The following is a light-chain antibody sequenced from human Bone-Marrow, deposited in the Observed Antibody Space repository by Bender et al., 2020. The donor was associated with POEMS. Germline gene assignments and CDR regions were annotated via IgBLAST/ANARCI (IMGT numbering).Light chain of an antibody. J-gene: IGLJ3*02. CDR3: SSYTTSSTWV. CDR2: DVS. Sequence: QSALTQPPSASGSPGQSVTISCTGTNSDVGVYNYVSWYQQHPGKAPKLMIYDVSNRPSGVSNRFSGSKSGNTASLTISGLQAEDEADYYCSSYTTSSTWVFGGGTNLTVL. V-gene: IGLV2-14*03. CDR1: NSDVGVYNY.